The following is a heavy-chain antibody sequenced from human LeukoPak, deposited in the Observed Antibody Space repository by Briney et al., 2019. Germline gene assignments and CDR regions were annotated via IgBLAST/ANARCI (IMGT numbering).Heavy chain of an antibody. CDR3: ARDLGFSSFDY. CDR2: INQDGSEK. CDR1: TFPFSTYW. D-gene: IGHD3-3*02. V-gene: IGHV3-7*01. J-gene: IGHJ4*02. Sequence: GGSLRLSCAASTFPFSTYWMTWVRQAPGKGPEFVANINQDGSEKNYVDSVKGRFTISRDNAKNSLYLKMNSLRAADTSVCYSARDLGFSSFDYWGQGTLVTVSS.